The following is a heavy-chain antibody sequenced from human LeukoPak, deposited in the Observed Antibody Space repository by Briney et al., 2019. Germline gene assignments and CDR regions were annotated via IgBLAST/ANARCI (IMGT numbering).Heavy chain of an antibody. V-gene: IGHV4-34*01. Sequence: SETLSLTCAVSGGSFIGYHWNWIRQPPGKGLEWIGEINHSGNTNYNPSLKSRVTISIDTSKNQFSLKLRSLTAADTAAYYCARDPTTVVTTPYYFDDWGQGTLVTVSS. J-gene: IGHJ4*02. CDR2: INHSGNT. D-gene: IGHD4-23*01. CDR1: GGSFIGYH. CDR3: ARDPTTVVTTPYYFDD.